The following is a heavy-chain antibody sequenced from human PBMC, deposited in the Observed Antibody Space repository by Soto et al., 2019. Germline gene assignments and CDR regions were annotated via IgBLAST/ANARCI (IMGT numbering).Heavy chain of an antibody. CDR3: VKTRGGNNFDFFD. CDR1: GFTFSSYA. D-gene: IGHD5-12*01. Sequence: GGSLRLSCSASGFTFSSYAMHWVRQAPGKGLEYVSGIRGNGDPPFYADSVKGRFTISRDNSKNTLYLQMSSLSADDTAVYYCVKTRGGNNFDFFDWGQGALVTVSS. V-gene: IGHV3-64D*06. J-gene: IGHJ4*02. CDR2: IRGNGDPP.